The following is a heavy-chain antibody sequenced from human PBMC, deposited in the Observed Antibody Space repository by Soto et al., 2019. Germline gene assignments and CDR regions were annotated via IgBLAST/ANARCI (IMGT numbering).Heavy chain of an antibody. J-gene: IGHJ4*02. CDR2: INHRGST. Sequence: QVQLQQWGAGLLKPSETLSLTCAVYGGSFSGYYWSWIRQPPGKGLEWIGEINHRGSTNYNPSLNSRVTISVDASNNQFSLKLSSVTAADTAVYYCARVGTGTTNYWGQGTLVTVSS. CDR3: ARVGTGTTNY. V-gene: IGHV4-34*01. D-gene: IGHD1-7*01. CDR1: GGSFSGYY.